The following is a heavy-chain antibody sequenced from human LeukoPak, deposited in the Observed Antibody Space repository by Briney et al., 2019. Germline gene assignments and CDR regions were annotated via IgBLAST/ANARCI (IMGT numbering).Heavy chain of an antibody. Sequence: GGSLRLSCAASGFTFSSYSMNWVRQAPGKGLEWVSSISSSSSYIYYADSVKGRFTISRDNAKNSLYLQMNNLRAEDTAVYYCARDTYYGSGGGYNDSCGQGTLVTVSS. D-gene: IGHD3-3*01. CDR2: ISSSSSYI. CDR3: ARDTYYGSGGGYNDS. CDR1: GFTFSSYS. J-gene: IGHJ4*02. V-gene: IGHV3-21*01.